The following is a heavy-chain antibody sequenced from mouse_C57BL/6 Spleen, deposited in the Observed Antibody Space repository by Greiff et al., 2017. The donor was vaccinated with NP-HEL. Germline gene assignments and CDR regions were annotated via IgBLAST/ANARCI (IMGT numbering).Heavy chain of an antibody. CDR1: GYAFSSSW. J-gene: IGHJ1*01. CDR2: IYPGDGDT. Sequence: VQLQQSGPELVKPGASVKISCKASGYAFSSSWMNWVKQRPGKGLEWIGRIYPGDGDTNYNGKFKGKATLTADKSSSTAYMQLSSLTSEDSAVYLCEGVNFGVGYYLYWCFDVWGPGTTVTVSS. V-gene: IGHV1-82*01. CDR3: EGVNFGVGYYLYWCFDV. D-gene: IGHD2-3*01.